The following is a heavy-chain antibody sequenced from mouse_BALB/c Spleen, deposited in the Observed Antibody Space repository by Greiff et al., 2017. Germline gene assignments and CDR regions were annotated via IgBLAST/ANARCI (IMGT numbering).Heavy chain of an antibody. Sequence: VQLVESGPGLVAPSQSLSITCTVSGFSLTSYGVHWVRQPPGKGLEWLGVIWAGGSTNYNSALMSRLSISKDNSKSQVFLKMNSLQTDDTAMYYCARYGNYVAWFAYWGQGTLVTVSA. CDR3: ARYGNYVAWFAY. CDR1: GFSLTSYG. V-gene: IGHV2-9*02. CDR2: IWAGGST. D-gene: IGHD2-1*01. J-gene: IGHJ3*01.